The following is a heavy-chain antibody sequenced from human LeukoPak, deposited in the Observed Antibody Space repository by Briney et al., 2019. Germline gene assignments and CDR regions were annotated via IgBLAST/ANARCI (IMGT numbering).Heavy chain of an antibody. D-gene: IGHD4-17*01. CDR1: GGSISSGSYY. CDR2: IYTSGST. J-gene: IGHJ4*02. CDR3: ARHRNLYYGDYGWGFDY. V-gene: IGHV4-61*02. Sequence: SETLSLTCTVSGGSISSGSYYWSWIRQPAGKGLEWIGRIYTSGSTNYNPSLKSRVTISVDTSKNQFSLKLSSVTAADTAVYYCARHRNLYYGDYGWGFDYWGQGTLVTVSS.